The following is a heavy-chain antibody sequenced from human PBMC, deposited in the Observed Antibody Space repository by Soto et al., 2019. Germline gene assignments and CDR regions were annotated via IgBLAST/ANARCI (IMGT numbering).Heavy chain of an antibody. CDR3: AREGRHPAFDI. V-gene: IGHV1-18*01. D-gene: IGHD6-25*01. CDR1: GCTYTIYG. CDR2: ISAYNGNT. Sequence: ALVKGACKTSGCTYTIYGGSWGRQAPGQGLEWMGWISAYNGNTNYAQKLQGRVTMTTDTSTSTAYMELRSLRSDDTAVYYCAREGRHPAFDIWGQGTMVTVS. J-gene: IGHJ3*02.